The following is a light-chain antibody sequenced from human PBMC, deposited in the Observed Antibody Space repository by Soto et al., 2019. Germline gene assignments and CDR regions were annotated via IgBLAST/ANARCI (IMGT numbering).Light chain of an antibody. CDR3: QQYNNWPLT. Sequence: EIVMTQSPATLSVSPGERVTLSCRASQSVSDNLAWYQQKPGQAPRLLIYGASTRVTGIPARFSGSGSRTEFTLTISSLQSEDFAVYYCQQYNNWPLTFGPGTRWIS. J-gene: IGKJ3*01. CDR1: QSVSDN. CDR2: GAS. V-gene: IGKV3-15*01.